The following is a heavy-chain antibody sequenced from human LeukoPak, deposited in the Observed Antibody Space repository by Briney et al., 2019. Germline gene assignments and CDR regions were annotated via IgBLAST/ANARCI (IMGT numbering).Heavy chain of an antibody. CDR3: AVRDLVDYDFWSGYYTGTNAFDI. CDR1: GYSFTSYW. D-gene: IGHD3-3*01. Sequence: GESLKISCKGSGYSFTSYWIGWVRQMPGKDLEWMGIIYPGDSDTRYSPSFQGQVTISADKSISTAYLQWSSLKASDTAMYYCAVRDLVDYDFWSGYYTGTNAFDIWGQGTMVTVSS. J-gene: IGHJ3*02. CDR2: IYPGDSDT. V-gene: IGHV5-51*01.